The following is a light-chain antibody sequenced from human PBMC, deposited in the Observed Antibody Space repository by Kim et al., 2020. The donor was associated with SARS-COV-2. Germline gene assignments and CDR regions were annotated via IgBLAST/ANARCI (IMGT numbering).Light chain of an antibody. J-gene: IGKJ2*03. V-gene: IGKV4-1*01. CDR1: QTVLYNSKNKNY. Sequence: RATLNCKSSQTVLYNSKNKNYLAWYQQKPGQAPKLIIYWASIRESGVSDRFSGSGSETDFTLTISSLQAEDVAVYYCQQYYSTPPSFGQGTKLEI. CDR3: QQYYSTPPS. CDR2: WAS.